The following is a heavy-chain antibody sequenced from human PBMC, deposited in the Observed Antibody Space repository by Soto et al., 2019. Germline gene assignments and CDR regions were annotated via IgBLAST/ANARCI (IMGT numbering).Heavy chain of an antibody. CDR1: GYTFTSYD. V-gene: IGHV1-8*01. CDR2: MNPNSGNI. Sequence: QVQLVQSGAEVKKPGASVKVSCKASGYTFTSYDINWVRQATGQGLEWMGWMNPNSGNIGYAQKFQGRVTMTRNTSISTAYMELSSLRSEDTAVYYCARRIRYHGGMDVWGQGTTVTVSS. CDR3: ARRIRYHGGMDV. J-gene: IGHJ6*02. D-gene: IGHD3-9*01.